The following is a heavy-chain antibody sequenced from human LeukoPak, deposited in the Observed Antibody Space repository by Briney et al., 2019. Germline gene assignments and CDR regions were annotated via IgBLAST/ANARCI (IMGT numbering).Heavy chain of an antibody. D-gene: IGHD3-9*01. CDR1: GFTFSSYA. J-gene: IGHJ4*02. CDR3: AKNDDILTDYPYFFDY. Sequence: GGSLRLSCAASGFTFSSYAMSWVRQAPGKGLEWVLTISGSGGSTYYADSVKGRFTISRDNSKNTLYLQMNSLRAEDTAVYYCAKNDDILTDYPYFFDYWGQGTLVTVSS. CDR2: ISGSGGST. V-gene: IGHV3-23*01.